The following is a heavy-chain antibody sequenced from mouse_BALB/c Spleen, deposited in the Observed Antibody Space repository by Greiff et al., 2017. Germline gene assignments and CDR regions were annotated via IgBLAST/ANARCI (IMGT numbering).Heavy chain of an antibody. CDR2: ISSGSSTI. CDR1: GFTFSSFG. CDR3: ARYGNYDFDY. Sequence: EVKLMESGGGLVQPGGSRKLSCAASGFTFSSFGMHWVRQAPEKGLEWVAYISSGSSTIYYADTVKGRFTISRDNPKNTLFLQMTSLRSEDTAMYYCARYGNYDFDYWGKGTTLTVSS. V-gene: IGHV5-17*02. J-gene: IGHJ2*01. D-gene: IGHD2-1*01.